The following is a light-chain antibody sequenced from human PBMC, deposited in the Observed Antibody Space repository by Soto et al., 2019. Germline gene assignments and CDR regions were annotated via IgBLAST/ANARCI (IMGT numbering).Light chain of an antibody. J-gene: IGLJ3*02. Sequence: QSALTQSPSASGSPSQSVTISCTGTSSDVGGHNYVSWYQHHPGKAPKLIIYEVSKRPSGVPDRFSGSKSGNTASLTVSGLQAEDEAVYYCSSTAGNNNLVFGGGTKLTVL. CDR1: SSDVGGHNY. CDR3: SSTAGNNNLV. CDR2: EVS. V-gene: IGLV2-8*01.